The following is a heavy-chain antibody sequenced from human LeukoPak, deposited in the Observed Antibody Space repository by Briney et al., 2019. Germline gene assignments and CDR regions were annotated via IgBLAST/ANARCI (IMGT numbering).Heavy chain of an antibody. CDR3: ARWGRYYYGSGTYYSRTFDI. V-gene: IGHV3-11*01. D-gene: IGHD3-10*01. CDR2: ITSSGSTI. J-gene: IGHJ3*02. CDR1: GFSFSSYA. Sequence: GGSLRLSCAASGFSFSSYAMSWIRQAPGKGLEWISSITSSGSTIYYADSVKGRFTISRDNAKNSLYLQMNSLRAEDTAVYYCARWGRYYYGSGTYYSRTFDIWGQGTMVTVSS.